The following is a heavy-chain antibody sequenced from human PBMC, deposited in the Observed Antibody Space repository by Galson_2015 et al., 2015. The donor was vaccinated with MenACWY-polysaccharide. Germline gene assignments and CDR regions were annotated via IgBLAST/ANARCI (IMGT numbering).Heavy chain of an antibody. CDR1: GSRFSHSG. CDR2: IQYDGSKI. D-gene: IGHD3-16*01. V-gene: IGHV3-33*01. CDR3: ARGGRAVSNRNWFDP. Sequence: SLRLACAASGSRFSHSGMHWVRQAPGKGLEWVAVIQYDGSKIIYAESVKGRFNISRDNSKHTSFLEMNSLGAADTAVYYCARGGRAVSNRNWFDPWGQGTLVTVSS. J-gene: IGHJ5*02.